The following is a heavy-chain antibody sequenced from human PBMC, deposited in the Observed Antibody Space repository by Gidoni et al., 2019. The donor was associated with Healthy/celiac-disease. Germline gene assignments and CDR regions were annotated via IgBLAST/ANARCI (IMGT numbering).Heavy chain of an antibody. D-gene: IGHD6-13*01. CDR1: GYTFTSYG. J-gene: IGHJ6*02. Sequence: QVQLVQSGAAVKKPGASVKVSCQASGYTFTSYGISWVRQAPGQGLEWMGWISAYNGNTNYAQKLQGRVTMTTDTSTSTAYMELRSLRSDDTAVYYCARRHSSSLYYYYYGMDVWGQGTTVTVSS. CDR3: ARRHSSSLYYYYYGMDV. CDR2: ISAYNGNT. V-gene: IGHV1-18*01.